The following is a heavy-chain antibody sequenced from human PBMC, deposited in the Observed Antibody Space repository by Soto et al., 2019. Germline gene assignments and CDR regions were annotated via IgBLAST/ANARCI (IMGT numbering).Heavy chain of an antibody. CDR2: IYYSGST. CDR3: AREAPPPYDEFYYYYGMDV. CDR1: GGSISSGGYY. Sequence: QVQLQESGPGLVKPSQTLSLTCTVSGGSISSGGYYWSWIRQHPGKGLEWIGYIYYSGSTYYNPSLKSRVTISVATSKNQFSLKLSSVTAADTAVYYCAREAPPPYDEFYYYYGMDVWGQGTTVTVSS. J-gene: IGHJ6*02. V-gene: IGHV4-31*03. D-gene: IGHD2-8*01.